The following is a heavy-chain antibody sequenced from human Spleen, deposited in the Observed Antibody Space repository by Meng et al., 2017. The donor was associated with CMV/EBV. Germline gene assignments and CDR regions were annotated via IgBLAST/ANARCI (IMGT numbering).Heavy chain of an antibody. D-gene: IGHD1-14*01. Sequence: ASVKVSCKASGYTFTSHYVHWVRQAPGQGLEWMGMINPGGGSTNFAQKFQGRLTMTRDTSTNTVYMEMSRVTSQDTAVYYCARDWAQLLLPQPEHSYGLDVWGQGTTVTVSS. CDR2: INPGGGST. CDR1: GYTFTSHY. J-gene: IGHJ6*02. V-gene: IGHV1-46*01. CDR3: ARDWAQLLLPQPEHSYGLDV.